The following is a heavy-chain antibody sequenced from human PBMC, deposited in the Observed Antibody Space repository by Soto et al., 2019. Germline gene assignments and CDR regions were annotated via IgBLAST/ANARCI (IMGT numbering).Heavy chain of an antibody. CDR2: IKQDGSEK. CDR1: GFTFSSYW. V-gene: IGHV3-7*01. D-gene: IGHD3-22*01. Sequence: EVQLVESGGGLVQPGGSLRLSCAASGFTFSSYWMSWVRQAPGKGLEWVANIKQDGSEKYYGDSVKGRFTISRDNAKNSLYLQMNSLRAEDTAVYYCARDLNYYYDSSGYSGEFDYWGQGTLVTVSS. J-gene: IGHJ4*02. CDR3: ARDLNYYYDSSGYSGEFDY.